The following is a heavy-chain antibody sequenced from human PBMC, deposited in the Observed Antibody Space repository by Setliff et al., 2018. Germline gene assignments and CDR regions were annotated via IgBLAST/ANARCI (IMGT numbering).Heavy chain of an antibody. J-gene: IGHJ4*02. V-gene: IGHV4-59*08. Sequence: SETLSLTCNVSGGSIRSYYWSWIRQPPGKGPEWIGYMYYSGTTNYNPSLKSRATISVDTSKNQFSLRLSSVTAANTAVYYCARHDVMVRWFDYWGQGTLVTVSS. CDR1: GGSIRSYY. CDR3: ARHDVMVRWFDY. CDR2: MYYSGTT. D-gene: IGHD3-10*01.